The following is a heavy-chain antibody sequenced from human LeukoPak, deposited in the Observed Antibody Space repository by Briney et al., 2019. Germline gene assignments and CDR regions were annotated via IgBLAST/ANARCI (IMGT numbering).Heavy chain of an antibody. CDR1: GGTFSSYA. CDR2: IIPILGIA. D-gene: IGHD1-1*01. V-gene: IGHV1-69*04. J-gene: IGHJ5*02. Sequence: SVKVSCKASGGTFSSYAISWVRQAPGQGLEWMGRIIPILGIANYAQKFQGRVTITADKSTSTAYMELSSLRSEDTAVYYCARGGPGTTPRYNWFDPWGQGTLVTVSS. CDR3: ARGGPGTTPRYNWFDP.